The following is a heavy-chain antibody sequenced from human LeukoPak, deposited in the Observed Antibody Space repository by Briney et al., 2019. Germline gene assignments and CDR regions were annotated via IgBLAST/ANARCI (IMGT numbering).Heavy chain of an antibody. CDR3: ARDTYYYDSRYDY. CDR1: GGTFSSYA. Sequence: ASVKVSCKASGGTFSSYAISWVRQAPGQGLEWMGRIIPIFGTANYAQKFQGRVTITTDESTSTAYMELSSLRSDDTAVYYCARDTYYYDSRYDYWGQGTLVTVSS. D-gene: IGHD3-22*01. CDR2: IIPIFGTA. V-gene: IGHV1-69*05. J-gene: IGHJ4*02.